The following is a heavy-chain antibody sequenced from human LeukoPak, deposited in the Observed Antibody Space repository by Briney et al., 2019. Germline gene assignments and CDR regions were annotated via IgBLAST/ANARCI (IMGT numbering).Heavy chain of an antibody. CDR3: ARGYYDSSGYSNAFDV. V-gene: IGHV4-59*01. CDR2: IYYSGST. D-gene: IGHD3-22*01. CDR1: GGSIRSYF. Sequence: PSETLSLTCTVSGGSIRSYFWSWIRQPPGKGLEWIGYIYYSGSTNYNPSLKSRVTISVDTSRNQFSLKLTSVTAADTAVYYCARGYYDSSGYSNAFDVWGQGTMVTVSS. J-gene: IGHJ3*01.